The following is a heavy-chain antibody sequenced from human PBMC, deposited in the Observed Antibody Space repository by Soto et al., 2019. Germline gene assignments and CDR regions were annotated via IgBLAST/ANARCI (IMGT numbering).Heavy chain of an antibody. CDR1: GYTFTSYG. CDR3: ARGRYDSSGYYPTGWFDP. V-gene: IGHV1-18*01. Sequence: QVQLVQSGAEVKKPGASVKVSCKASGYTFTSYGISWVRQAPGQGLEWMGWISAYNGNTNYAQKLQGRVTMTTDTXTXTXXLERRSLRSDDTAVYYCARGRYDSSGYYPTGWFDPWGQGTLVTVSS. CDR2: ISAYNGNT. D-gene: IGHD3-22*01. J-gene: IGHJ5*02.